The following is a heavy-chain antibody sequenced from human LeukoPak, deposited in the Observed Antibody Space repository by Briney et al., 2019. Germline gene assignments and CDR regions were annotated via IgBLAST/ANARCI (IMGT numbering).Heavy chain of an antibody. V-gene: IGHV4-59*01. J-gene: IGHJ4*02. D-gene: IGHD3-3*01. Sequence: PSETLSLTCTVSGGSISSYCWSWIRQPPGKELEWIGYMYYSGSTNHNPSLKSRVTISVDTSKNHFSLKLSSVTAADTAVYYCARGRTIFGVVTYFDYWGQGTLVTVSS. CDR1: GGSISSYC. CDR3: ARGRTIFGVVTYFDY. CDR2: MYYSGST.